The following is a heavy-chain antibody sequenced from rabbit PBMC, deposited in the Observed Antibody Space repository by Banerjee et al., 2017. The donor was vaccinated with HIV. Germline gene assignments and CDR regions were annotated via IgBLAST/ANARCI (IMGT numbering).Heavy chain of an antibody. J-gene: IGHJ3*01. CDR2: IYVGSSGST. D-gene: IGHD4-2*01. CDR1: GFIFGDNYA. CDR3: VRWGWL. V-gene: IGHV1S40*01. Sequence: QSLEESGGDLVKPGASLTLTCTASGFIFGDNYAMCWVRQAPGKGLEWIACIYVGSSGSTYYASWAKGRFTISKTSSTTVTLQMTSLTAADTATYFCVRWGWLWGQGTLVTVS.